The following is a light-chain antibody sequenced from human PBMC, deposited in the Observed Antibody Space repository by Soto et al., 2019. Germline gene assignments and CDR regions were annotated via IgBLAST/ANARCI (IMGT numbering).Light chain of an antibody. J-gene: IGKJ1*01. Sequence: DIQMTQSPSTLSASLGDRVTITCGASQSISSWLAWYQQKPGKAPKLLIYKASSLESGVPSRFSGSGSGTEFTLTISSLQPDDFATYYCQQYNSYPWTFSQGTKVDIK. V-gene: IGKV1-5*03. CDR3: QQYNSYPWT. CDR1: QSISSW. CDR2: KAS.